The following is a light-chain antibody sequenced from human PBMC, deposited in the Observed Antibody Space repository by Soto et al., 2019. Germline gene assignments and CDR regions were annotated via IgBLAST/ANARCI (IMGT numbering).Light chain of an antibody. Sequence: QSALTQPASVSGSPGQSITISCTGTINDVSWYQQQPGKAPKLIIYDVTFRPSGASNRVSGSKSGNTASLTISGLQAEDEADYYCSSYTPISTGFGTGTKLTVL. CDR2: DVT. V-gene: IGLV2-14*03. J-gene: IGLJ1*01. CDR3: SSYTPISTG. CDR1: IND.